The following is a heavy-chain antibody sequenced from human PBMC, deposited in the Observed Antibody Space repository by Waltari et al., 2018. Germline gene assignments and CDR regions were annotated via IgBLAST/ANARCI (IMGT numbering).Heavy chain of an antibody. CDR2: IARSDSSR. J-gene: IGHJ4*02. CDR3: VRHRTTYPLEIDY. Sequence: EVQLVQSGAEVKKPEESLRISCEGSGYSFTSHWISWVRQLPGNGLEGGGWGAGRLPGAGVEGVGCIARSDSSRPHGPASEGHVTSSVARSLRTAYLQWDSLKASDTAIYYCVRHRTTYPLEIDYWGQGTLVTVSS. CDR1: GYSFTSHW. V-gene: IGHV5-10-1*01. D-gene: IGHD2-2*01.